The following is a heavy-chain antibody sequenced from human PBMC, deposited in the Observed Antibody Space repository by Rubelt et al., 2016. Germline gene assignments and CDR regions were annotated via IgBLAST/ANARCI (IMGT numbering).Heavy chain of an antibody. CDR3: ARGQDSSGSYYYYYYMDV. J-gene: IGHJ6*03. V-gene: IGHV4-34*01. CDR1: GGSFSDYY. D-gene: IGHD3-22*01. CDR2: INHSGST. Sequence: QVQLQQWGAGLLKPSETLSLTCAVYGGSFSDYYWNWIRQPPGKGLEWIGEINHSGSTNYNPSLKSRVTISVDTSKNQFSLKLSSVTAADTAVYYCARGQDSSGSYYYYYYMDVWGKGTTVTVSS.